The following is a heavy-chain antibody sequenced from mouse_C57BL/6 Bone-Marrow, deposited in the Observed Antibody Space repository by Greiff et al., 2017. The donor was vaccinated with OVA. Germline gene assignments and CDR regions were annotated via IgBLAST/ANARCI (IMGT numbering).Heavy chain of an antibody. CDR2: SRNKADDYTT. V-gene: IGHV7-1*01. Sequence: EVQRLESGGGLVQPGRSLRLSCATSGFTFSDFYMEWVRQAPGKGLEWIAASRNKADDYTTEYSASVKGRFIVSRATSQSILYLQMNALGAEDAAIYCCARDDWDWYFDVGGRGTAVTVTA. J-gene: IGHJ1*03. CDR3: ARDDWDWYFDV. CDR1: GFTFSDFY. D-gene: IGHD4-1*01.